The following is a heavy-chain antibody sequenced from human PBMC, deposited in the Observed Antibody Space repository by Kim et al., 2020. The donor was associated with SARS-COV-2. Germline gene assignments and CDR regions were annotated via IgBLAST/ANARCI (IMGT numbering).Heavy chain of an antibody. CDR1: GAPITSHY. D-gene: IGHD3-16*01. J-gene: IGHJ4*01. Sequence: SETLSLTCSVSGAPITSHYWSWIRQPPGKRLEWIGYIQYSGSTDYNPSLKSRVTISLDTTRNQFSLKLTSVTAADTAVYYCAGDRHKNIWSYYWGHGTL. CDR2: IQYSGST. V-gene: IGHV4-59*11. CDR3: AGDRHKNIWSYY.